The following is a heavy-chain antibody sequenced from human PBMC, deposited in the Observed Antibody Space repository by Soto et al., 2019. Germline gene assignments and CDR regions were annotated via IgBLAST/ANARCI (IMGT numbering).Heavy chain of an antibody. V-gene: IGHV1-69*13. J-gene: IGHJ6*02. D-gene: IGHD2-2*01. CDR1: GGTFSSYA. CDR2: IIPIFGIA. CDR3: ARADCSSSSCEEIGGMDV. Sequence: SVKVSCKASGGTFSSYAITWVRQAPGQGLEWMGGIIPIFGIAKYAQKFQGRVTITADESTSTTYMELSSLRSEDTAVYYCARADCSSSSCEEIGGMDVWGQGTTVTVSS.